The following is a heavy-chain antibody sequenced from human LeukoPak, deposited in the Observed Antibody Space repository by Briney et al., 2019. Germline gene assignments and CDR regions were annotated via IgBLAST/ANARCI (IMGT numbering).Heavy chain of an antibody. CDR2: ISWSSGSI. V-gene: IGHV3-9*01. CDR1: GFTFDDYA. CDR3: ATAAGLKVFDY. Sequence: PGGSLRLSCAASGFTFDDYAMHWVRQAPGKGLEWVSGISWSSGSIGYADSVKGRFTISRDNAKNSLYLQMNSLRAEDTAMYYCATAAGLKVFDYWGQGTLVTVSS. J-gene: IGHJ4*02. D-gene: IGHD6-13*01.